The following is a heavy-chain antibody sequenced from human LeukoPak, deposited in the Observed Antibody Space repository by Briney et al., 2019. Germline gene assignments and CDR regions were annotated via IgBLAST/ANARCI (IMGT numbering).Heavy chain of an antibody. J-gene: IGHJ4*02. CDR3: AKPDCTTIYCYILQY. CDR1: GFTFSTYA. CDR2: ISSDENTK. V-gene: IGHV3-30*04. Sequence: KTGRSLRLSCAASGFTFSTYAMHWVRQAPGKGLEWVAIISSDENTKYYADSVRGRFTVSRDNSKNTLYLQMNSLSGNDTAVYYCAKPDCTTIYCYILQYWGQGTLVTVSS. D-gene: IGHD2/OR15-2a*01.